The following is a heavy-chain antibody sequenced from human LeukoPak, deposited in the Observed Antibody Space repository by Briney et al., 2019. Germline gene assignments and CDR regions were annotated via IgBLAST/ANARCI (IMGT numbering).Heavy chain of an antibody. CDR1: GYTFTSYG. CDR2: ISAYNGNT. V-gene: IGHV1-18*01. Sequence: ASVKVSCKASGYTFTSYGTSWVRQAPGQGLEWMGWISAYNGNTNYAQKLQGRVTMTTDTSTSTAYMELRSLRSDDTAVYYCARGPPRVVPAAILDYWGQGTLVTVSS. CDR3: ARGPPRVVPAAILDY. D-gene: IGHD2-2*01. J-gene: IGHJ4*02.